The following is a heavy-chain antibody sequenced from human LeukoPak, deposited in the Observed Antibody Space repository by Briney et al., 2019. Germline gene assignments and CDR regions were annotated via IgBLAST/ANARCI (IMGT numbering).Heavy chain of an antibody. CDR1: GGSFSGYY. J-gene: IGHJ6*03. CDR2: INHSGST. Sequence: SETLSLNCAVYGGSFSGYYWSWIRQPPGKGLEWIGEINHSGSTNYNPSLKSRVTISVDTSKNQFSLKLSSVTAADTAVYYCARVSSGYYYYYYYYMDVWGKGTTVTVSS. CDR3: ARVSSGYYYYYYYYMDV. D-gene: IGHD3-22*01. V-gene: IGHV4-34*01.